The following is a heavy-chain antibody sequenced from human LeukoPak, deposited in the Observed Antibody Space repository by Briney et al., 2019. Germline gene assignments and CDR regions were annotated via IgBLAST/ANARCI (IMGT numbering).Heavy chain of an antibody. Sequence: ASVKVSCKASGGTFSSYAISWVRQAPGQGLEWMGGIIPIFGTANYAQKFQGRVTITTDESTSTAYMELSSLRSEDTAVYYCAATPSTVTALHFDYWGQGTLVTVSS. CDR3: AATPSTVTALHFDY. CDR2: IIPIFGTA. D-gene: IGHD4-11*01. CDR1: GGTFSSYA. V-gene: IGHV1-69*05. J-gene: IGHJ4*02.